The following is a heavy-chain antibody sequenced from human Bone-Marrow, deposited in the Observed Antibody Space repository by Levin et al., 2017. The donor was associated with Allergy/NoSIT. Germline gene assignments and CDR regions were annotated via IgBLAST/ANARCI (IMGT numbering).Heavy chain of an antibody. CDR1: GGSISHYY. J-gene: IGHJ4*02. CDR3: ARGGSGWYGGY. V-gene: IGHV4-59*01. CDR2: TYYSGST. Sequence: GSLRLSCTVSGGSISHYYWSWFRQPPGRGLEWIGYTYYSGSTNYNPSFKSRVTISVDTSRNDVSLTLRSVTAADTAVYYCARGGSGWYGGYWGQGTLVTVSS. D-gene: IGHD6-19*01.